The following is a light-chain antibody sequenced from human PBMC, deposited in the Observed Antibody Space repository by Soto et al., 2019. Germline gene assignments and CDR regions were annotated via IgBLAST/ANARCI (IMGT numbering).Light chain of an antibody. CDR2: ANT. CDR3: QSYDSSLSALYV. Sequence: QSVLTQPPSVSGAPGQRVTISCTGSSSNIGAGYDVHWYQQLPGTAPKLLIYANTNRPSGVPDRFSGSKSGTSASLAITGLQAEDEADYYCQSYDSSLSALYVFGTGNKVTVL. J-gene: IGLJ1*01. CDR1: SSNIGAGYD. V-gene: IGLV1-40*01.